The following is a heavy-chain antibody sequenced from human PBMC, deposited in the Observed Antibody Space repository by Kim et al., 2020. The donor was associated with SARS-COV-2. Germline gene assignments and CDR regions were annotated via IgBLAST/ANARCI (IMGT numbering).Heavy chain of an antibody. V-gene: IGHV6-1*01. J-gene: IGHJ4*02. CDR3: ARVAAADLFDY. CDR2: N. D-gene: IGHD6-13*01. Sequence: NDSAVSVKSRITINPDTSKNQFSLQLNSVTPEDTAVYYCARVAAADLFDYWGQGTLVTVSS.